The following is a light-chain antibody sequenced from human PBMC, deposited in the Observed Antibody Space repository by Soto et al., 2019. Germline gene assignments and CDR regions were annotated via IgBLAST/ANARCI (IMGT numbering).Light chain of an antibody. CDR2: DVS. CDR3: CSYAGNYTWV. CDR1: SSDVGGYNY. Sequence: QSALTQPRSVSGSPGQSVTSSCTGTSSDVGGYNYVSWYQQHPGKAPKLMIYDVSKRPSGVPDRFSGSKSGNTASLTISGLQAEDEADYYCCSYAGNYTWVFGGGTKLTVL. J-gene: IGLJ3*02. V-gene: IGLV2-11*01.